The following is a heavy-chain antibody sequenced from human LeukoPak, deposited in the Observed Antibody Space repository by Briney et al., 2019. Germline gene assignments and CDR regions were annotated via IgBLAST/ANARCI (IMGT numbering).Heavy chain of an antibody. V-gene: IGHV4-59*12. J-gene: IGHJ4*02. D-gene: IGHD1-26*01. CDR3: ARLAWELPVIDY. CDR2: IYYSGST. CDR1: GGSISSYY. Sequence: SGTLSLTCTVSGGSISSYYWSWIRQPPGKGLEWIGYIYYSGSTNYNPSLKSRVTISVDKSKNQFSLKLSSVTAADTAVYYCARLAWELPVIDYWGQGTLVTVSS.